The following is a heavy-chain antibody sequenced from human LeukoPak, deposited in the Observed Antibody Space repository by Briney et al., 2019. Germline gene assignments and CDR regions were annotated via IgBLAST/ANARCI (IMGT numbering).Heavy chain of an antibody. CDR1: GFTFSSYA. J-gene: IGHJ5*02. D-gene: IGHD6-13*01. V-gene: IGHV3-23*01. CDR3: AKDLPSTKIAAAANWFDP. Sequence: VQPGGSLRLSCAASGFTFSSYAMSWVRQAPGKGLEWVSAISGSGGSTYYAGSVKGRFTISRDNSKNTLYLQMNSLRAEDTAVYYCAKDLPSTKIAAAANWFDPWGQGTLVTVSS. CDR2: ISGSGGST.